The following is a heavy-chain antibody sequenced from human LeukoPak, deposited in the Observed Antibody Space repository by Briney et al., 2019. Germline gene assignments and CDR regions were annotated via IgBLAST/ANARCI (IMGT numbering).Heavy chain of an antibody. CDR3: ARVRPSITIFGVVIINEYYFDY. D-gene: IGHD3-3*01. Sequence: ASVKVSSKASGYTFTSYAMHWVRQAPGQRLEWMGWINAGNGNTKYSQKFQGRVTITRDTSASTAYMELSSLRSEDTAVYYCARVRPSITIFGVVIINEYYFDYWGQGTLVTVSS. CDR2: INAGNGNT. CDR1: GYTFTSYA. J-gene: IGHJ4*02. V-gene: IGHV1-3*01.